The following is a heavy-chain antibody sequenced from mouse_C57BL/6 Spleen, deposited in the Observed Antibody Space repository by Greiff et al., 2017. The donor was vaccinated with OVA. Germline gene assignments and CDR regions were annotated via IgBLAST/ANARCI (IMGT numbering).Heavy chain of an antibody. CDR1: GYTFTSYW. V-gene: IGHV1-69*01. Sequence: QVQLQQPGAELVMPGASVKLSCKASGYTFTSYWMHWVKQRPGQGLAWIGEIDPSDSYTNYNQKFKGKSTLTVDKSSSTAYMQLSSLTSEDSAVYYCARRSGTTVVEGFAYWGQGTLVTVSA. CDR2: IDPSDSYT. CDR3: ARRSGTTVVEGFAY. D-gene: IGHD1-1*01. J-gene: IGHJ3*01.